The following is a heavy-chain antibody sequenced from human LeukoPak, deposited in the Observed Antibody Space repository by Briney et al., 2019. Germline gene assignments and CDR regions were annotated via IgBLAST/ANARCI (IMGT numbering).Heavy chain of an antibody. J-gene: IGHJ3*02. CDR1: GGPISSYY. D-gene: IGHD2-21*02. Sequence: SETLSLTCTVSGGPISSYYWNWIRQLPGMGLEWIGYIYSTGSTNYNPSLRGRVIISLDTSRNQFSLELSSVTAADTALYYCARRSVVTAINFDTFDIWGQGTMVTVSS. CDR2: IYSTGST. V-gene: IGHV4-59*08. CDR3: ARRSVVTAINFDTFDI.